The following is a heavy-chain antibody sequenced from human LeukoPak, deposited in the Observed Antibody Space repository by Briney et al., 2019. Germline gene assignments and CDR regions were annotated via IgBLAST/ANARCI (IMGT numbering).Heavy chain of an antibody. J-gene: IGHJ4*02. V-gene: IGHV4-61*08. CDR3: ARRGGSGRSFDY. CDR2: IYYSGST. Sequence: SETLSLTCTVSGASVSSGGYYWSWIRQPPGKGLEWIGYIYYSGSTNYNPSLKSRVTISVDTSKNQFSLKVNSVPAADTAIYYCARRGGSGRSFDYWGQGTLVTVSS. D-gene: IGHD3-10*01. CDR1: GASVSSGGYY.